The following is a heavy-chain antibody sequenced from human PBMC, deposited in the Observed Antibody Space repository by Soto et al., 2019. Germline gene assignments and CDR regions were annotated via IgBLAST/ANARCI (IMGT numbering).Heavy chain of an antibody. CDR3: AKIASGGYYDYVWGSYRPYYYYGMDV. Sequence: GGSLRLSCAASGFTFSRHGMHWVRQAPGKGLEWVAAIWYDGSNKFYADSVKGRFTISRDNSKNTLYLQMNSLRAEDTAVYYCAKIASGGYYDYVWGSYRPYYYYGMDVWGQGTTVTVSS. CDR1: GFTFSRHG. J-gene: IGHJ6*02. V-gene: IGHV3-33*06. D-gene: IGHD3-16*02. CDR2: IWYDGSNK.